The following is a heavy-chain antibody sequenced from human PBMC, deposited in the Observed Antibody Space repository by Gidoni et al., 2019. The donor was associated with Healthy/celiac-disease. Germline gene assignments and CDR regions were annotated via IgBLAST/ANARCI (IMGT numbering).Heavy chain of an antibody. CDR1: GGSFSGYY. D-gene: IGHD3-16*01. Sequence: QVQLQQWGAGLLKPSETLSLTCPVYGGSFSGYYWSWIRQPPGKGLGWIGEINHSGSTNYNPSLKSRVTISVDTSKNQFSLKLSSVTAADTAVYYCAEGLFEGGWFDPWGQGTLVTVSS. CDR3: AEGLFEGGWFDP. CDR2: INHSGST. V-gene: IGHV4-34*01. J-gene: IGHJ5*02.